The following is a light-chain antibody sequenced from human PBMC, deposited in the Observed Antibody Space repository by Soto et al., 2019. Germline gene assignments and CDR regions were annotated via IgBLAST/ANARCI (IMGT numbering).Light chain of an antibody. CDR1: QTIRSNY. J-gene: IGKJ1*01. CDR2: GAS. V-gene: IGKV3-20*01. CDR3: QQYGSSPWT. Sequence: ETVLTQSPGTLSLSPGERATLSCRASQTIRSNYLAWYRQTPGQAPRLLIYGASNRATGIADRFRGSGSGTDFTLIFSRLEPEDFALYYCQQYGSSPWTFGQGTKVEIK.